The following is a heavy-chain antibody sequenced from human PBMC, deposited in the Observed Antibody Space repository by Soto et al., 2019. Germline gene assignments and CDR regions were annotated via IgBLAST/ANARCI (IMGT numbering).Heavy chain of an antibody. Sequence: QVQLVQSGAEVKKPGASVKVSCQASGYTFTSYDISWVRQAPGQGREWMGWISAYNGNPKYAQKLQGRVSMTSDTSASTAYMELRSLRSDDTAVYYCAREPNYFDYWGQGTLVTVSS. J-gene: IGHJ4*02. V-gene: IGHV1-18*01. CDR3: AREPNYFDY. CDR1: GYTFTSYD. CDR2: ISAYNGNP.